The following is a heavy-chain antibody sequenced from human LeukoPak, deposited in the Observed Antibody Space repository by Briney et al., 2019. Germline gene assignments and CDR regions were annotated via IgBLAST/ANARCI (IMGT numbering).Heavy chain of an antibody. CDR3: AKGSHDYSDYTGDWFDP. V-gene: IGHV4-38-2*02. Sequence: SETLSLTCTVSGYSISSGYYWGWIRQPPGKGLEWIGSIYHSGSTYYNPSLKSRVTISVDTSKNQFSLKLSSVTAADTALYYCAKGSHDYSDYTGDWFDPWGQGTLVTVSS. CDR2: IYHSGST. J-gene: IGHJ5*02. CDR1: GYSISSGYY. D-gene: IGHD4-11*01.